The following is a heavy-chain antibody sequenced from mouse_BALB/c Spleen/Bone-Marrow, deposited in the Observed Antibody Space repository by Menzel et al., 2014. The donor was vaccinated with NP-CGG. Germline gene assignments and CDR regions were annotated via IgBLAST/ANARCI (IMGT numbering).Heavy chain of an antibody. CDR1: GFTFPDYY. CDR2: IRNKANGYTT. Sequence: EVMLVESGGGLVQPGVSLRLSCATSGFTFPDYYMNWVRQPPGMALEWLGFIRNKANGYTTEYSASVKGRFTISRDNSQSFLYLQMNTLRPEDSATYYCVRDRGAVFFDYWGQGTTLTVSS. D-gene: IGHD3-3*01. J-gene: IGHJ2*01. V-gene: IGHV7-3*02. CDR3: VRDRGAVFFDY.